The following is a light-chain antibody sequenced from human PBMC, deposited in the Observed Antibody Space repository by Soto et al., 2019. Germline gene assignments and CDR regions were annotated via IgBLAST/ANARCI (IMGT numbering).Light chain of an antibody. CDR3: CSYASSGTYV. V-gene: IGLV2-23*01. CDR2: EGS. Sequence: ALTQPASVSGSPGQSIAISCTGTSSDVGSYNLVSWYQQHPGKAPKLMIYEGSKRPSGISSRFSGSKSGNTASLTISGLQAEDEADFYCCSYASSGTYVFGTGTKVTVL. CDR1: SSDVGSYNL. J-gene: IGLJ1*01.